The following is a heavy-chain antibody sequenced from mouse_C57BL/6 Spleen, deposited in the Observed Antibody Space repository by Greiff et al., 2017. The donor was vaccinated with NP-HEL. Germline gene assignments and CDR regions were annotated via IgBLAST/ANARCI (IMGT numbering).Heavy chain of an antibody. CDR3: ARGWYWFAY. Sequence: EVQLQQSGPELVKPGASVKIPCKASGYTFTDYNMDWVKQSHGKGLEWIGDINPNNGGTNYNQKFKGKATLTVDKSSSTAYMELRSLTSEATAVYYCARGWYWFAYWGQGTLVTVSA. D-gene: IGHD1-1*02. V-gene: IGHV1-18*01. CDR1: GYTFTDYN. CDR2: INPNNGGT. J-gene: IGHJ3*01.